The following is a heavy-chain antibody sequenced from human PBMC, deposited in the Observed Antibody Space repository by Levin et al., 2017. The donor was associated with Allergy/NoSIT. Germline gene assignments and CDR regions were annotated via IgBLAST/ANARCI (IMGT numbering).Heavy chain of an antibody. J-gene: IGHJ6*03. CDR1: GGSFSGYY. CDR3: ARGRPDIRGYSYGLDYYMDV. CDR2: INHSGST. V-gene: IGHV4-34*01. Sequence: SETLSLTCAVYGGSFSGYYWSWIRQPPGKGLEWIGEINHSGSTNYNPSLKSRVTISVDTSKNQFSLKLSSVTAADTAVYYCARGRPDIRGYSYGLDYYMDVWGKGTTVTVSS. D-gene: IGHD5-18*01.